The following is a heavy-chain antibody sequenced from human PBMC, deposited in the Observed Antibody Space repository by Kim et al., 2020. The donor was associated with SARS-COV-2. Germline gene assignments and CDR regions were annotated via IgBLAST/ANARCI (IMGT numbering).Heavy chain of an antibody. CDR1: GFTFSNYG. J-gene: IGHJ4*02. D-gene: IGHD5-12*01. V-gene: IGHV3-30*18. CDR3: AKALWADHIVTTTIGGQ. Sequence: GGSLRLSCAASGFTFSNYGMHWVRQAPGKGLEWVAFISFDGSNTYYADSVEGRFTISRDNSKNTLYLQVNSLRAEDMAVFYCAKALWADHIVTTTIGGQWGQGTLVTVSS. CDR2: ISFDGSNT.